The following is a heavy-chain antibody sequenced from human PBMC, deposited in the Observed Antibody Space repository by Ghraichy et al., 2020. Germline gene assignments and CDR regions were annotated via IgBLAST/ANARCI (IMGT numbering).Heavy chain of an antibody. V-gene: IGHV3-23*01. D-gene: IGHD1-26*01. Sequence: GESLNISCAASGFTFSSYAMSWVRQAPGKGLEWVSAISGSGGSTYYADSVKGRFTISRDNSKNTLYLQMNSLRAEDTAVYYCAKGGVGANTGNDYWGQGTLVTVSS. CDR2: ISGSGGST. J-gene: IGHJ4*02. CDR1: GFTFSSYA. CDR3: AKGGVGANTGNDY.